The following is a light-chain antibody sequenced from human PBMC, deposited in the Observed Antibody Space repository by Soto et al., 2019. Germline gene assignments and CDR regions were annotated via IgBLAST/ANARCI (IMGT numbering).Light chain of an antibody. CDR2: EVT. CDR3: NLYTRENAYI. J-gene: IGLJ1*01. CDR1: SGDIGSYNR. V-gene: IGLV2-14*01. Sequence: QSVLTQPASVSGSPGQSITISCTGTSGDIGSYNRVSWYQQHPGKAPKLIIYEVTDRPSGVSNRFSGSKSGNTASLTISGLQADDEADYYGNLYTRENAYISGTGTRLTAL.